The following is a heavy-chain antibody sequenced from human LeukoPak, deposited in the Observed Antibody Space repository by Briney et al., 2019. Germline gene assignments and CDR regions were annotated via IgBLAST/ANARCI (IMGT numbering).Heavy chain of an antibody. Sequence: ASVKVSCKASGYTFTSYGISWVRQAPGQGLEWVGWISAYNGNTNYAQKLQGRVTMTTDTSTSTAYMELRSLRSDDTAVYYCARAMGELGYCSSTSCYVAPPDYWGQGTLVTVSS. J-gene: IGHJ4*02. CDR2: ISAYNGNT. V-gene: IGHV1-18*04. CDR1: GYTFTSYG. CDR3: ARAMGELGYCSSTSCYVAPPDY. D-gene: IGHD2-2*01.